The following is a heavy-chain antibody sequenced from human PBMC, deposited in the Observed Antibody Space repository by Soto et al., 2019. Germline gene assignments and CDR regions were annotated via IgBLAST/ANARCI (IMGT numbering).Heavy chain of an antibody. V-gene: IGHV4-59*01. CDR2: IYYSGST. Sequence: PSETLSLTCTASGGSISSYYWIWIRQPPGKGLEWIGYIYYSGSTNYNSSLKSRVTISVDTSKNQLSLKLSSVTAADTAVYYCARATYYYDSSGYYGYYFDYWGQGTLVTVSS. CDR1: GGSISSYY. D-gene: IGHD3-22*01. CDR3: ARATYYYDSSGYYGYYFDY. J-gene: IGHJ4*02.